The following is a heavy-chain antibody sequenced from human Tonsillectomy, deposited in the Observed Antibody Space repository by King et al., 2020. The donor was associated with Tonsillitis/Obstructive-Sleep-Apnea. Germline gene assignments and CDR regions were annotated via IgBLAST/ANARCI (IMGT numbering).Heavy chain of an antibody. D-gene: IGHD2-2*01. V-gene: IGHV3-7*01. CDR2: IKQDGSEK. Sequence: VQLVETGGGLVQPGGSLRLSCAASGFTFSSYCMSWVRQAPGKGLEWVANIKQDGSEKYYVDSVKGRFTISRDNAKNSLYLQMNSPRAEDTAVYYCARAVGGYCSSTSCYGYFDYWGQGTLVTVSS. CDR3: ARAVGGYCSSTSCYGYFDY. J-gene: IGHJ4*02. CDR1: GFTFSSYC.